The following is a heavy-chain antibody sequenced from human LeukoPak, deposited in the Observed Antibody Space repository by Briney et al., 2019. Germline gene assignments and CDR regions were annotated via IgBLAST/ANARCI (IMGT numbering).Heavy chain of an antibody. Sequence: PSETLSLTCTVSGGSISSYYWSWIRQPPGKGLEWIGEINHSGSTNYNPSLKSRVTISVDTSKNQFSLKLSSVTAADTAVYYCARGGVYYYGSGSYSRYGMDVWGQGTTVTVSS. D-gene: IGHD3-10*01. CDR1: GGSISSYY. J-gene: IGHJ6*02. CDR3: ARGGVYYYGSGSYSRYGMDV. V-gene: IGHV4-34*01. CDR2: INHSGST.